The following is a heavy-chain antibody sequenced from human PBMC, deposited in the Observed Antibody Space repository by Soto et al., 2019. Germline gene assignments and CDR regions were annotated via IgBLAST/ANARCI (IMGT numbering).Heavy chain of an antibody. V-gene: IGHV4-39*01. J-gene: IGHJ4*01. CDR2: IFHSGST. Sequence: SETLSLTCTVSGGSIRSNSHYWVWIRHTPGKGLEWIGSIFHSGSTKYSASLKSRVTISVDTSKDQFSLRLSSVTAADTAVYFCARLFTENYNIDYWGPGTLVTV. D-gene: IGHD1-20*01. CDR1: GGSIRSNSHY. CDR3: ARLFTENYNIDY.